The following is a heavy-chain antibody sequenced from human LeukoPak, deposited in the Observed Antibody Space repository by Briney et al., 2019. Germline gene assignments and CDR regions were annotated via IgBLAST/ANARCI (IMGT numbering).Heavy chain of an antibody. Sequence: PGGSLRLSCAASGFTFSSYSMNWVRQAPGKGLEWVSYISSSSTIYYADSVKGRFTISRDNAKNSLYLQMNSLRDEDTAVYYCARDPPYCGGDCYSDYWGQGTLVTVSS. CDR2: ISSSSTI. CDR1: GFTFSSYS. J-gene: IGHJ4*02. V-gene: IGHV3-48*02. D-gene: IGHD2-21*02. CDR3: ARDPPYCGGDCYSDY.